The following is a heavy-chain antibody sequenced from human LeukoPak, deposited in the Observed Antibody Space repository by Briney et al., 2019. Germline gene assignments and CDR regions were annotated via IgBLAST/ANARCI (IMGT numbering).Heavy chain of an antibody. D-gene: IGHD2-2*01. CDR2: ISYIGNT. J-gene: IGHJ5*02. CDR1: GGSISSYY. V-gene: IGHV4-59*08. CDR3: ARLVSGTRIVVVPAARWFDP. Sequence: SETLSLTCTVSGGSISSYYWSWIRQPPGKGPEWIGYISYIGNTNYNPSLKSRVTISVDTSKNQFSLKLSSVTAADTAVYYCARLVSGTRIVVVPAARWFDPWGQGTLVTVSS.